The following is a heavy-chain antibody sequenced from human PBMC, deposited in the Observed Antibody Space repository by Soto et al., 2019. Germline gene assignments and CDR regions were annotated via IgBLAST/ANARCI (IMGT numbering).Heavy chain of an antibody. CDR1: GYTFTSYA. Sequence: QVQLVQSGSELKKPGASVKVSCKASGYTFTSYAMNWVRQAPGQGLEWMGWINTNTGNPTYAQGFTGRCVVSLDASVSTAYLQICSLKAEDAAVYYCARVECSGGSCSSPYFQHWGQGTLVTVSS. V-gene: IGHV7-4-1*01. D-gene: IGHD2-15*01. J-gene: IGHJ1*01. CDR2: INTNTGNP. CDR3: ARVECSGGSCSSPYFQH.